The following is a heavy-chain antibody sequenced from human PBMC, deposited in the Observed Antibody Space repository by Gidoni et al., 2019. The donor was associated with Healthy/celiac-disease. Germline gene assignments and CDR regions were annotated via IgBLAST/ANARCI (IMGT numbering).Heavy chain of an antibody. CDR1: GFTFSSYS. J-gene: IGHJ4*02. V-gene: IGHV3-21*01. Sequence: EVQLVESGGGLVKPGGSLRLSCAASGFTFSSYSMNWVRQAPGKGRAWESCISSSSSYIYYADSVKGRCTISRDNAKNSLYLQKNSLRAEDKAVYYCARGRGQTALEWFSEGDYWGQGTLVTVSS. CDR3: ARGRGQTALEWFSEGDY. CDR2: ISSSSSYI. D-gene: IGHD3-3*01.